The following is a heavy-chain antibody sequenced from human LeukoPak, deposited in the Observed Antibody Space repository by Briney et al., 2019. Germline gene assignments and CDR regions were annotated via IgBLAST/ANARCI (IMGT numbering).Heavy chain of an antibody. J-gene: IGHJ4*02. CDR1: GGSISSSSYY. CDR2: IYYSGST. V-gene: IGHV4-39*01. CDR3: ARHESGLQYDY. Sequence: PSETLSLTCTVSGGSISSSSYYWGWIRQPPGKGLEWIGSIYYSGSTYYNPSLKSRVTISVDTSKNQFSLKLSSVTAADTAVYYCARHESGLQYDYWGQGNLVTVSS. D-gene: IGHD4-11*01.